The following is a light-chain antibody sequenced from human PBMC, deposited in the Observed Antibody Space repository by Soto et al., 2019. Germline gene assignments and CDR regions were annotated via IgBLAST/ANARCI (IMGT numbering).Light chain of an antibody. J-gene: IGKJ5*01. CDR3: QQYGNSPEIT. Sequence: EVVLTQSPGTLSLSPGERATLSCRASQSVSSSYLAWYQHKPGQAPRLLIYGASSRATGIPDRFSGGGSGTDFTPTISRLEPEDFAVYYCQQYGNSPEITFGQGTRLEIK. V-gene: IGKV3-20*01. CDR2: GAS. CDR1: QSVSSSY.